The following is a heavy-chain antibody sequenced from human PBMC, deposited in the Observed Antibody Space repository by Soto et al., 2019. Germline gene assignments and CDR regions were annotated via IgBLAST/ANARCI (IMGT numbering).Heavy chain of an antibody. D-gene: IGHD4-4*01. CDR3: ARGPLYSNYAENFEY. CDR1: GCTFSSYA. Sequence: GASVKVSCKASGCTFSSYAISWVGQAPGQGLEWMGGIIPIFGTANYAQKFQGRVTITADESTSTAYMELSSLRSEDTAVYYCARGPLYSNYAENFEYWGQATLVSVTS. J-gene: IGHJ4*02. CDR2: IIPIFGTA. V-gene: IGHV1-69*13.